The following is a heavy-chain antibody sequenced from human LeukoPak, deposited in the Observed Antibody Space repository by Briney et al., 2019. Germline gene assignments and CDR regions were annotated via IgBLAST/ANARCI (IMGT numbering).Heavy chain of an antibody. V-gene: IGHV3-7*01. CDR1: GFTFSTYW. CDR3: ARGGGPLDI. D-gene: IGHD3-16*01. Sequence: GGSLRLSCAASGFTFSTYWMSWVRQVPGKGLERVANIDQDGSEKYYVDFVKGRFTISRDNAKNSLYLQMNSLRAEDTAVYYCARGGGPLDIWGQGTMVTVSS. J-gene: IGHJ3*02. CDR2: IDQDGSEK.